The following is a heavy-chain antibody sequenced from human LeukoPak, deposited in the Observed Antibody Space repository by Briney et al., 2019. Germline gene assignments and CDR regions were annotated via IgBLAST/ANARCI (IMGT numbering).Heavy chain of an antibody. Sequence: SSETLSLTCAVSGGSISSSNWWGWVRQPPGKGLEWIGEIYHRGSTNYNPSLKSRVTISVDKSKNQFSLKLSSVTAADTAVYYCARDGGGSSGYYYDYFDYWGQGTLVTVSS. CDR1: GGSISSSNW. D-gene: IGHD3-22*01. CDR2: IYHRGST. J-gene: IGHJ4*02. CDR3: ARDGGGSSGYYYDYFDY. V-gene: IGHV4-4*02.